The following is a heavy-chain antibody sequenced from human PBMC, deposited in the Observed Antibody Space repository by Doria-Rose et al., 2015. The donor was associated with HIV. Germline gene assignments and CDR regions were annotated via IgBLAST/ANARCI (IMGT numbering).Heavy chain of an antibody. Sequence: SGPVLVKPTETLTLTCTVSGVSLSSPGMGVSWIRQPPGKALEWLANIFPDDERSYKTSLKSRLTISRGTSKSQVVLTMTDMDLVDTATYYCARIKSSRWYHKYYFDFWGQGTLVIVSA. V-gene: IGHV2-26*01. CDR1: GVSLSSPGMG. J-gene: IGHJ4*02. D-gene: IGHD6-13*01. CDR3: ARIKSSRWYHKYYFDF. CDR2: IFPDDER.